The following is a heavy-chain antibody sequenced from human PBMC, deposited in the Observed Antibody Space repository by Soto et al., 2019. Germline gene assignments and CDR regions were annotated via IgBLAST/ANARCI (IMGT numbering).Heavy chain of an antibody. CDR1: GGSISSSSYY. CDR2: IYYSGST. D-gene: IGHD7-27*01. V-gene: IGHV4-39*01. Sequence: PSETLSLTCTVSGGSISSSSYYWGWIRQPPGKGLEWIGSIYYSGSTYYNPSLKSRVTISVDTSKNQFSLKLSSVTAADTVVYYCARHVNPWAQGAFDIWGQGTMVTVSS. J-gene: IGHJ3*02. CDR3: ARHVNPWAQGAFDI.